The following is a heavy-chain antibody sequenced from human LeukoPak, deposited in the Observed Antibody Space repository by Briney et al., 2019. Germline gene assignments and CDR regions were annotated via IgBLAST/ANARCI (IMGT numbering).Heavy chain of an antibody. CDR2: IYTSGST. V-gene: IGHV4-4*07. D-gene: IGHD2-15*01. J-gene: IGHJ5*02. CDR1: GGSISSYY. Sequence: SETLSLTCTVSGGSISSYYWSWIRQPAGKGLEWIGRIYTSGSTNYNPSLKSRVTISVGTSKKQFSLKLTSVTAADTAVYYCAREGMGYEGWFDPWGQGTLVTVSS. CDR3: AREGMGYEGWFDP.